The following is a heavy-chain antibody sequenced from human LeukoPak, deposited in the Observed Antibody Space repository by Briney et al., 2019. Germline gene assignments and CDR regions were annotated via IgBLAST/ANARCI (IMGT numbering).Heavy chain of an antibody. CDR3: AKYTGYGGNSNLLY. CDR1: GFTFSSYA. Sequence: GGSLRLSCAASGFTFSSYAMGWVRQAPGKGLEWVSTIDGNGGSTYFADSVKGRFTISRDNSKNTLYLQMNSLRAEDTAVYYCAKYTGYGGNSNLLYWGQGTLVTVSS. V-gene: IGHV3-23*01. CDR2: IDGNGGST. D-gene: IGHD4-23*01. J-gene: IGHJ4*02.